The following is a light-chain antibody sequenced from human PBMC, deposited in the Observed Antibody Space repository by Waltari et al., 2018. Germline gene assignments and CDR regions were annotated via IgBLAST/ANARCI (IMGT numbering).Light chain of an antibody. V-gene: IGLV3-1*01. CDR3: QAWGSSTEVV. J-gene: IGLJ3*02. CDR2: QDD. CDR1: KLGDQT. Sequence: SYELTQPPSVSVSPGQTATITCYAHKLGDQTASWYQHKAGQSPVLVIYQDDRRPSGVPERFSGSNSGNTATLTISGTQAMDEADFYCQAWGSSTEVVFGGGTKLTVL.